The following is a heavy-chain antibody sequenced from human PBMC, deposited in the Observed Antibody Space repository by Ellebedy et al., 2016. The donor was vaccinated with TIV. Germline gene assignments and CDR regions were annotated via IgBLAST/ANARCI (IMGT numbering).Heavy chain of an antibody. D-gene: IGHD4-11*01. J-gene: IGHJ3*02. Sequence: SETLSLXXTVSGGSISSYYWSWIRQPPGKGLEWIGEINHSGSTNYNPSLKSRVTISVDTSKNQFSLKLSSVTAADTAVYYCARGSDYLDAFDIWGQGTMVTVSS. CDR3: ARGSDYLDAFDI. CDR1: GGSISSYY. CDR2: INHSGST. V-gene: IGHV4-34*01.